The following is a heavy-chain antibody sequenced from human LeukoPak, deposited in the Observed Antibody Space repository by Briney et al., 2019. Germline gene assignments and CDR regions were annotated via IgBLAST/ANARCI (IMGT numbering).Heavy chain of an antibody. Sequence: PGGSLRLSCAASGFTFSSYAMSWVRQAPGKGLEWVSAISGSGGSTYYADSVKGRFTISRDNSKNTLYLQMNSLRAEDTAVYYCAKDYYYDSSGYYPGAFDIWGQGTMVTVSS. CDR3: AKDYYYDSSGYYPGAFDI. CDR1: GFTFSSYA. J-gene: IGHJ3*02. CDR2: ISGSGGST. V-gene: IGHV3-23*01. D-gene: IGHD3-22*01.